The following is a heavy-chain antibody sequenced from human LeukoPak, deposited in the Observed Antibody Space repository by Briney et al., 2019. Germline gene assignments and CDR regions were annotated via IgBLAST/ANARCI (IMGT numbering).Heavy chain of an antibody. Sequence: GGSLRLSCAASGFTFSSYSMNWVRQAPGKGLEWVSYISSSSSTIYYADPVKGRFTISRDNAKNSLCLQMNSLRDEDTAVYYCARDHREYYYDSSGYYYWGQGTLVTVSS. V-gene: IGHV3-48*02. CDR2: ISSSSSTI. J-gene: IGHJ4*02. CDR1: GFTFSSYS. D-gene: IGHD3-22*01. CDR3: ARDHREYYYDSSGYYY.